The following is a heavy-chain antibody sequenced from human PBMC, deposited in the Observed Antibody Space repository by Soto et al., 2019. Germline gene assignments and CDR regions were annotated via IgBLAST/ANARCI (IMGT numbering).Heavy chain of an antibody. V-gene: IGHV3-23*01. CDR1: GFTFSSYA. Sequence: PGGSLRLSCAASGFTFSSYAMSWVRQAPGKGLEWVSAISGSGGSTYYADSVKGRFTISRDNSKNTLYLQMNSLRAEDTAVYYCANIGWVLTGYYNPDYWGQGTLVTVSS. CDR3: ANIGWVLTGYYNPDY. CDR2: ISGSGGST. D-gene: IGHD3-9*01. J-gene: IGHJ4*02.